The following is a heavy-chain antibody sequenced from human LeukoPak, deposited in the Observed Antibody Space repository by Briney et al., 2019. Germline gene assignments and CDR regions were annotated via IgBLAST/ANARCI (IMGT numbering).Heavy chain of an antibody. CDR3: ARDRDGDPYYFDY. J-gene: IGHJ4*02. Sequence: PSETLSVTCAVSGGSISSGGYSWSWIRQPPGKGLEWIGYIYHSGSTYYNPSLKSRVTISVDRSKNQFSLKLSSVTAADTAVYYCARDRDGDPYYFDYWGQGTLVTVSS. V-gene: IGHV4-30-2*01. CDR1: GGSISSGGYS. D-gene: IGHD4-17*01. CDR2: IYHSGST.